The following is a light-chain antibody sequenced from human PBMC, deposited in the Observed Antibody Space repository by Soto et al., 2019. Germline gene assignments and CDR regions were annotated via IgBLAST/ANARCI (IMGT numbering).Light chain of an antibody. J-gene: IGLJ1*01. Sequence: QSALTQPPSASGSPGPSVTITCTGTKNDIGVYDSVSWYQHHPGKAPRLNIYEVVKQPSGVPARFSGSKSGNTASLTASGLQAADEANYFCMSYAGGITYVVRGGTKVTLL. CDR2: EVV. CDR3: MSYAGGITYV. CDR1: KNDIGVYDS. V-gene: IGLV2-8*01.